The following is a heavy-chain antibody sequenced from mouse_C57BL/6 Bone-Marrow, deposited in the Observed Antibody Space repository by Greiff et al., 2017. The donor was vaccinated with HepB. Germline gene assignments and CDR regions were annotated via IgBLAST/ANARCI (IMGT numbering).Heavy chain of an antibody. Sequence: VQLQQPGAELVKPGASVKLSCKASGYTFTSYWMQWVKQRPGQGLEWIGEIDPSDSYTNYNQKFKGKATLTVDTSSSTAYMQLSSLTSEDSAVYYCAREGYITTVVADYYAMDYWGQGTSVTVSS. V-gene: IGHV1-50*01. CDR2: IDPSDSYT. D-gene: IGHD1-1*01. J-gene: IGHJ4*01. CDR1: GYTFTSYW. CDR3: AREGYITTVVADYYAMDY.